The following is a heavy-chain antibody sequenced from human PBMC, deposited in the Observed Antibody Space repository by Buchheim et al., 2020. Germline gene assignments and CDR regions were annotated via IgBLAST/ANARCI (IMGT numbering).Heavy chain of an antibody. J-gene: IGHJ4*02. Sequence: EVQLLESGGGLVQPGGSLRLSCAASGFTFSSYAMNWVRQAPGKGLEWVANIKEDGSEKYYVDSVNGRFTISRDNAKNSLYLQMNSLRAGDTAVYYCGRDQEVVAASPDYWGQGTL. CDR3: GRDQEVVAASPDY. CDR1: GFTFSSYA. V-gene: IGHV3-7*01. D-gene: IGHD2-15*01. CDR2: IKEDGSEK.